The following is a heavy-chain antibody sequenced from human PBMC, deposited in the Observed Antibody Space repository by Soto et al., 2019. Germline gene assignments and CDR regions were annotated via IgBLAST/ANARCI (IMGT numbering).Heavy chain of an antibody. Sequence: QVQLVQSGAEVKKPGASVKVSCKASGYTFTSYDINWVRQATGQGLEWMGWMNPNSGNTGYAQKFQGRVTMTRNTSISTAYMELSSLRSEDTAVYYCASSPNFLDTAMVSSAFDIWGQGTMVTVSS. J-gene: IGHJ3*02. V-gene: IGHV1-8*01. CDR2: MNPNSGNT. CDR3: ASSPNFLDTAMVSSAFDI. D-gene: IGHD5-18*01. CDR1: GYTFTSYD.